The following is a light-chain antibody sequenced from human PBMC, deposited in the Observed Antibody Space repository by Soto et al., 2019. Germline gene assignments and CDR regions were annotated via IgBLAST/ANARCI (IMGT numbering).Light chain of an antibody. Sequence: EIVMTQSPATLSVSPGERATLSCRASQSVSSNLAWYQQRPGQAPRLLIYGASTRATGIPARFNGSGSGTEFTLTISSLQPEDFATYYCQQSYSSPPTFGQGTKVDIK. CDR3: QQSYSSPPT. J-gene: IGKJ1*01. V-gene: IGKV3-15*01. CDR2: GAS. CDR1: QSVSSN.